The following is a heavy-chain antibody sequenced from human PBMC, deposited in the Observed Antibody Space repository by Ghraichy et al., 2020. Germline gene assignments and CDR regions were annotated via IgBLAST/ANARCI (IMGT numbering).Heavy chain of an antibody. CDR3: AKSITARPGTKGFDY. CDR1: GYTFTSYD. CDR2: MNPNSGNT. J-gene: IGHJ4*02. Sequence: ASVKVSCKASGYTFTSYDINWVRQATGQGLEWMGWMNPNSGNTGYAQKFQGRVTMTRNTSISTAYMELSSLRSEDTAVYYCAKSITARPGTKGFDYWGQGTLLTVSS. V-gene: IGHV1-8*01. D-gene: IGHD6-6*01.